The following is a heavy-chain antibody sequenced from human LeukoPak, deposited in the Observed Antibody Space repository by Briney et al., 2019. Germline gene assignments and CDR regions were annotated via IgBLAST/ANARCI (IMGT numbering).Heavy chain of an antibody. CDR2: IWYDGSNK. J-gene: IGHJ4*02. V-gene: IGHV3-33*06. CDR3: AKDVMVYASYFDY. D-gene: IGHD2-8*01. Sequence: GRSLRLPCAASGFTFSSYGMHWVRQAPGKGLEWVAVIWYDGSNKYYADSVKGRFTISRDNSKNTLYLQMNSLRAEDTAVYYCAKDVMVYASYFDYWGQGTLVTVSS. CDR1: GFTFSSYG.